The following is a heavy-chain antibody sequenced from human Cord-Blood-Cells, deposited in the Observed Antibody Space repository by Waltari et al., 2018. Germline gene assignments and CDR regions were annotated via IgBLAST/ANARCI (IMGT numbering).Heavy chain of an antibody. CDR3: ARAAGYCSSTSCYFDY. J-gene: IGHJ4*02. Sequence: QVQLQESGPGLVKPSETLSLTCAVSGYSISSGYYWGWIRQPPGKGLEWIGSIYHSGSTYYNPSLKSRVTISVDTSKNQFSLKLSAVTAADTGVYYCARAAGYCSSTSCYFDYWGQGTLVTVSS. D-gene: IGHD2-2*01. V-gene: IGHV4-38-2*01. CDR1: GYSISSGYY. CDR2: IYHSGST.